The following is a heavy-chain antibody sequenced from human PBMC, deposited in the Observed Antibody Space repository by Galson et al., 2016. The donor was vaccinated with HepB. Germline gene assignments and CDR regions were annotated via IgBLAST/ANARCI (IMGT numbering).Heavy chain of an antibody. V-gene: IGHV5-51*01. Sequence: QSGAEVKKPGESLKIFCKGSGYSFTSYWIGWVRQMPGKGLEWMGIIYPGDSDIRYSPSLQGQVTISADKSTSTAYLQWSSLKASDTAMYYCARRPSYDSSGYYDAFDVWGQGTMVTVSS. CDR3: ARRPSYDSSGYYDAFDV. CDR2: IYPGDSDI. CDR1: GYSFTSYW. J-gene: IGHJ3*01. D-gene: IGHD3-22*01.